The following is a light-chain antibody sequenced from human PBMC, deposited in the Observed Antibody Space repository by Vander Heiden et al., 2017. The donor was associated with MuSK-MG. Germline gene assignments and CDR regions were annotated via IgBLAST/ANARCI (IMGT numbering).Light chain of an antibody. V-gene: IGKV3-15*01. J-gene: IGKJ4*01. CDR3: QQYNNWPLT. Sequence: EILMTQSPATLSVSPGERATLPCRASQSVSSYLAWYQQKPGQAPRLLIYAASTRDTGIPSRFSGSGSGTEFTLTISSLQSEDFAVYYCQQYNNWPLTFGGGTKVEIK. CDR1: QSVSSY. CDR2: AAS.